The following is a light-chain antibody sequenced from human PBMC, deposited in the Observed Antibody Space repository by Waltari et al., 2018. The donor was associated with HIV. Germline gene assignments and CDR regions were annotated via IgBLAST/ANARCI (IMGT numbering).Light chain of an antibody. Sequence: QSALTQPASVSGSPGQSITTSCTGTSSDVGSYTFVPWYQQHPGKAPKLMIYEVSKRPSGVSNRFSGSKSGNTASLTISGLQAEDEADYYCCSYAGSSTWVFGGGTKLTVL. CDR1: SSDVGSYTF. J-gene: IGLJ3*02. V-gene: IGLV2-23*02. CDR2: EVS. CDR3: CSYAGSSTWV.